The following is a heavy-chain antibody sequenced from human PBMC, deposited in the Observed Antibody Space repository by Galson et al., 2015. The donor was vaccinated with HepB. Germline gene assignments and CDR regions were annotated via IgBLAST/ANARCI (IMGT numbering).Heavy chain of an antibody. CDR3: ARQGVRVHYFDY. V-gene: IGHV5-51*01. CDR1: GYSFTTYW. CDR2: IYPDDSDT. J-gene: IGHJ4*02. Sequence: QSGAAVKKPGESLKISCKNSGYSFTTYWIGWVRQMPGKGLEWMGIIYPDDSDTTYSPSFQGQVTISADTSTNTAYLQWTSLKASDTAMDYCARQGVRVHYFDYWGQGTLVTVSS. D-gene: IGHD2-8*02.